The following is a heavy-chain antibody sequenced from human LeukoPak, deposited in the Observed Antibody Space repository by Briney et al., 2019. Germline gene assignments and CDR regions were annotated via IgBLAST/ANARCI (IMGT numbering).Heavy chain of an antibody. V-gene: IGHV4-39*07. CDR3: ARNLDYYDSSGYYSPYFDY. CDR2: IYYSGST. D-gene: IGHD3-22*01. CDR1: GGSISSNSYY. Sequence: SETLSLTCTVSGGSISSNSYYWDWIRQPPGRGLEWIGSIYYSGSTYYNPSLQSRVTMSVDTSKNQFSLKLSSVTAADTAVYYCARNLDYYDSSGYYSPYFDYWGQGTLVTVSS. J-gene: IGHJ4*02.